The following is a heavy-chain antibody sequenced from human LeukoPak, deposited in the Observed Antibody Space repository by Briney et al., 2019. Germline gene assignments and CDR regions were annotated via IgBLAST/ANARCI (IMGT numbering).Heavy chain of an antibody. J-gene: IGHJ5*02. CDR2: IFPSGGEI. D-gene: IGHD2-8*02. CDR1: GFTFSTFA. Sequence: PGGSLRLSCAASGFTFSTFAMLWVRQPRGKGLEWVSSIFPSGGEIHYADSVRGRFTISRDNSKSTLSLQMNSLRAEDTAIYYCATYRQVLLPFEAWGQGTLVTVSP. V-gene: IGHV3-23*01. CDR3: ATYRQVLLPFEA.